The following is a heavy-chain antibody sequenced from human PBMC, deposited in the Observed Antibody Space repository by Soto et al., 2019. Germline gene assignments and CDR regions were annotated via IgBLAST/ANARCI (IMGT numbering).Heavy chain of an antibody. CDR2: ISSSSSYI. CDR1: VFTFSSYS. J-gene: IGHJ4*02. CDR3: AREIQLLSNSGEDY. V-gene: IGHV3-21*01. Sequence: VGSLRLSCAASVFTFSSYSMNWVRHSPGKGLEWVSSISSSSSYIYYADSVKGRFTISRDNAKNSLYLQMNSLRAEDTAVYYCAREIQLLSNSGEDYWGQGTLVTVSS. D-gene: IGHD3-10*01.